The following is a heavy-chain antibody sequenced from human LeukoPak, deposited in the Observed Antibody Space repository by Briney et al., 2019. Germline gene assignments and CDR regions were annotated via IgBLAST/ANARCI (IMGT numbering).Heavy chain of an antibody. Sequence: PGGSLRLSCAASGFTFSSYGMHWVRQAPGKGLEWVAVISYDGSNKYYADSVTGRFTISRDNSKNTLYLQMNSLRAEDTAVYYCAKGPDYGDWRWYFQHWGQGTLVTVSS. J-gene: IGHJ1*01. CDR1: GFTFSSYG. D-gene: IGHD4-17*01. V-gene: IGHV3-30*18. CDR2: ISYDGSNK. CDR3: AKGPDYGDWRWYFQH.